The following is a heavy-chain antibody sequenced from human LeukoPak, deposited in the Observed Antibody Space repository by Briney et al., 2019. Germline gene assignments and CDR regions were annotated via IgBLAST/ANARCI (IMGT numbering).Heavy chain of an antibody. Sequence: ASVKVSCKASGYTFTSYGISWVRQAPGQGLEWMGWISAYNGNTNYAQKLQGRVTMTTDASTSTAYMELRSLRSDDTAVYYCARAGPYSSGWLRSGYYYYYMDVWGKGTTVTVSS. CDR2: ISAYNGNT. D-gene: IGHD6-19*01. J-gene: IGHJ6*03. CDR3: ARAGPYSSGWLRSGYYYYYMDV. CDR1: GYTFTSYG. V-gene: IGHV1-18*01.